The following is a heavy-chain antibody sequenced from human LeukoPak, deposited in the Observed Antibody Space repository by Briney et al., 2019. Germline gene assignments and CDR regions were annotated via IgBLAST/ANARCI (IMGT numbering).Heavy chain of an antibody. J-gene: IGHJ4*02. CDR2: IYTSGST. V-gene: IGHV4-4*07. Sequence: PSETLSLTCTVSGGSISSYYWSWIRQPAGKGLEWIGRIYTSGSTNYNPSLKSRVTMSVDTSKNQFSLKLSSVTAADTAVYYCARDQYYYDSSGYSPPFDYWGQGTLVTVSS. CDR3: ARDQYYYDSSGYSPPFDY. CDR1: GGSISSYY. D-gene: IGHD3-22*01.